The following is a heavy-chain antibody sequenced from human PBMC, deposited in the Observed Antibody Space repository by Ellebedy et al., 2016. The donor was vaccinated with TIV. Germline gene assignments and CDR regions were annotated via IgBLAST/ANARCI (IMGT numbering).Heavy chain of an antibody. D-gene: IGHD1-26*01. CDR1: GFTFSSYA. CDR3: ARVSEGAHDY. J-gene: IGHJ4*02. Sequence: PGGSLRLSCAASGFTFSSYAMHWVRQAPGKGLEYVSAISSNGGSTYYANSVKGRFTISRDNSKNTLYLQMGSLRAEDMAVYYCARVSEGAHDYWGQGTLVTVSS. CDR2: ISSNGGST. V-gene: IGHV3-64*01.